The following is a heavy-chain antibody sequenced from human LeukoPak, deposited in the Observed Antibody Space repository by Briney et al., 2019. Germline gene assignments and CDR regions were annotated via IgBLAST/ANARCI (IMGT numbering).Heavy chain of an antibody. CDR1: GFTFGTFW. J-gene: IGHJ4*02. V-gene: IGHV3-7*01. D-gene: IGHD3-10*01. CDR2: IKQGGSEK. Sequence: GGSLRLSCEASGFTFGTFWMSWVRQAPGKGLEWVGNIKQGGSEKNYVDSVKGRFTIARDDAKNSLYLQMNSLRAEDTAVYFCARDKGGMVPFWGQGTLVTVSS. CDR3: ARDKGGMVPF.